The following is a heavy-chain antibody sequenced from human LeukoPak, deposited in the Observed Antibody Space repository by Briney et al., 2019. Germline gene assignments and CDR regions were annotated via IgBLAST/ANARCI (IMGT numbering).Heavy chain of an antibody. J-gene: IGHJ6*02. CDR2: IIPIFGTA. V-gene: IGHV1-69*13. CDR3: ARDRWMTTVTTLGV. D-gene: IGHD4-11*01. Sequence: ASVKVSCKASGYTFTSYYMHWVRQAPGQGLEWMGGIIPIFGTANYAQKFQGRVTITADESTSTAYMELSSLRSEDTAVYYCARDRWMTTVTTLGVWGQGTTVTVSS. CDR1: GYTFTSYY.